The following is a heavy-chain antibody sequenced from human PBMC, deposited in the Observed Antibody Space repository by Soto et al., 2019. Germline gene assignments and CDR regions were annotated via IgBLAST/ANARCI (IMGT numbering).Heavy chain of an antibody. CDR1: GGSISSGGYF. D-gene: IGHD2-15*01. V-gene: IGHV4-31*03. Sequence: QVQLQESGPGLVKPSQTLSLTCTVSGGSISSGGYFWSWIRQHPGKGLEWIGYIYYSGSTYYNPSLKSRVTISVDTSKNQFSLKLSSVTAADTAVYYCARAGCSGGSCYPLDYWGQGTLVTVSS. CDR2: IYYSGST. J-gene: IGHJ4*02. CDR3: ARAGCSGGSCYPLDY.